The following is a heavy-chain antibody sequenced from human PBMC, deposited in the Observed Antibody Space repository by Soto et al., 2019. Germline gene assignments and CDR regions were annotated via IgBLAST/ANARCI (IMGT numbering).Heavy chain of an antibody. CDR2: IIHSEST. J-gene: IGHJ6*02. CDR1: GGSFSAYY. D-gene: IGHD1-7*01. CDR3: VKWNNFALTGTTYYFYGMDV. V-gene: IGHV4-34*12. Sequence: TSETLSLTCAVYGGSFSAYYWSWVRQPPGKGLEWIGEIIHSESTKYNPSLKSRVTISVDTAKNQFTLKLSSVTAADTAVYYCVKWNNFALTGTTYYFYGMDVWGQGTTVTVSS.